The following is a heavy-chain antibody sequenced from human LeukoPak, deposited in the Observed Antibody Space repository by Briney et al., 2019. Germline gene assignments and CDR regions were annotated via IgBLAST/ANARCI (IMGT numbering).Heavy chain of an antibody. Sequence: ASVKVSCKAFGYTFTGYYMHWVRQAPGQGLEWMGWINPNSGGTNYAQKFQGRVTMTRDTSISTAYMELSRLRSDDTAVYYCARVVDHDYHDYYADHWGQGTLVTVSS. CDR2: INPNSGGT. D-gene: IGHD4-17*01. CDR3: ARVVDHDYHDYYADH. J-gene: IGHJ4*02. V-gene: IGHV1-2*02. CDR1: GYTFTGYY.